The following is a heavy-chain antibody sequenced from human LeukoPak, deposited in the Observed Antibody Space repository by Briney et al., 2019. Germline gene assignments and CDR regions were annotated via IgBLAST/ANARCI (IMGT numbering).Heavy chain of an antibody. J-gene: IGHJ5*02. CDR1: GGSISGYY. CDR3: ARQESSSWYGDWFDP. D-gene: IGHD6-13*01. CDR2: IYYSGST. V-gene: IGHV4-59*08. Sequence: SETLSLTCTVSGGSISGYYWSWIRQPPGKGLEWIGHIYYSGSTNYNSSLRSRVSISVDTSKNQFSLKLSSVTAADTAVYYCARQESSSWYGDWFDPWGQGTLVTVSS.